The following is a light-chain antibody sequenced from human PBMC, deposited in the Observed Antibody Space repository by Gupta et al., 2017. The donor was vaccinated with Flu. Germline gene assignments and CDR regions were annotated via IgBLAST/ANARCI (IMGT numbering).Light chain of an antibody. CDR3: SAKTSSSAL. CDR2: EVS. Sequence: GSPGQSIPISCPVTSSAVGGYNYVSLYQQHPDNAPNLMIYEVSTRPSGVSHRFSGSKSGNTASLTISGRQDEDEDDYYCSAKTSSSALFGGGTKLTVL. CDR1: SSAVGGYNY. J-gene: IGLJ3*02. V-gene: IGLV2-14*01.